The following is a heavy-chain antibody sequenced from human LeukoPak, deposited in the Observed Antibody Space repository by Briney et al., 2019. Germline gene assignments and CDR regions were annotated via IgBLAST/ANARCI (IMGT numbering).Heavy chain of an antibody. Sequence: GGSLRLSYAPSGFTFSSYAMSWVRQAPGKGLEWVAVISGGGSGTYYADSVRGRFTISRDNSKNTVYLQMNSLRAEDTAIYYCAKAVGSSGYFSRDAFDIWGQGTMVNVSS. CDR1: GFTFSSYA. J-gene: IGHJ3*02. CDR3: AKAVGSSGYFSRDAFDI. D-gene: IGHD3-22*01. CDR2: ISGGGSGT. V-gene: IGHV3-23*01.